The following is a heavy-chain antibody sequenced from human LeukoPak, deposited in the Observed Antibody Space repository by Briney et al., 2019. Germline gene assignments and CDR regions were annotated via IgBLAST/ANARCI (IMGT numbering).Heavy chain of an antibody. V-gene: IGHV3-48*01. CDR1: GFTFSTYA. Sequence: GGSLRLSCAASGFTFSTYAMHWVRQAPGKGLEWVSYISSSSSTIYYADSVKGRFTISRDNAKNSLYLQMNSLRAEDTAVYYCARGLRYFDWLFTASYYYMDVWGKGTTVTVSS. CDR2: ISSSSSTI. CDR3: ARGLRYFDWLFTASYYYMDV. D-gene: IGHD3-9*01. J-gene: IGHJ6*03.